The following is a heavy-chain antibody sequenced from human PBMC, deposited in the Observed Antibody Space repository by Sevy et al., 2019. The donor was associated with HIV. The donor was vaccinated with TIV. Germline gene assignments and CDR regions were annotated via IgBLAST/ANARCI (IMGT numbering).Heavy chain of an antibody. J-gene: IGHJ3*01. CDR1: GFSFTSHY. CDR2: ISTSGGGV. V-gene: IGHV3-48*03. Sequence: GGSLRLSCAASGFSFTSHYINWIRQAPGKGLEWISYISTSGGGVYYADSVKGRSTISRDNGKNTVDLQMNTLRDEDTAVYYCASDSWVHTFGPGSYYSDYFDVWGQGTMVTVSS. CDR3: ASDSWVHTFGPGSYYSDYFDV. D-gene: IGHD3-10*01.